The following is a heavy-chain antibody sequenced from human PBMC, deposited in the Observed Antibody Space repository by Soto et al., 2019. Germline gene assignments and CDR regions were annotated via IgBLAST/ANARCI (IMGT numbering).Heavy chain of an antibody. CDR3: ARVGGYCTNGVCYTDWFDP. D-gene: IGHD2-8*01. CDR2: MNPNSGNT. V-gene: IGHV1-8*01. J-gene: IGHJ5*02. Sequence: QVQLVQSGAEVKKPGASVKVSCKASGYTFTSYDINWVRQATGQGLEWMGWMNPNSGNTGYAQKFQGRVTITRNTSIFTSYMELSSLRFEDTAVFYCARVGGYCTNGVCYTDWFDPWDQGTLVTVSS. CDR1: GYTFTSYD.